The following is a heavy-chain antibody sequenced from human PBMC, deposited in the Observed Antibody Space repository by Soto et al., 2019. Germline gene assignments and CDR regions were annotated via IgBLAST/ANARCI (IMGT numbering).Heavy chain of an antibody. CDR1: GFSLSDLGMA. J-gene: IGHJ6*01. CDR3: ARFTMIRGELSDHHYGMAV. Sequence: QVTWRESGPGLVKATETLTLTCTVSGFSLSDLGMAVSWIRQPPGKALEWIAYISSTGEESHSPSLRSRYSISVDNTGTQVVLTTTNLAPEATATYYGARFTMIRGELSDHHYGMAVWGQGPTVTVS. V-gene: IGHV2-26*01. CDR2: ISSTGEE. D-gene: IGHD3-10*01.